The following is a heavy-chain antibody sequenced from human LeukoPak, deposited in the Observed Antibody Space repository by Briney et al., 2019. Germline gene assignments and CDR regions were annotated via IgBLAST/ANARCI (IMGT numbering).Heavy chain of an antibody. Sequence: GGSLRLPLSASGFTVIRTYTGSARHAPGKGLEWVSVIYSGGSTYYADSVKGRFTISRDNSKNTLYLQMNSLRAEDTAVYFCGRAAALNYYFYYIDFWGKGTTVTVS. CDR3: GRAAALNYYFYYIDF. V-gene: IGHV3-53*01. CDR2: IYSGGST. D-gene: IGHD6-25*01. J-gene: IGHJ6*03. CDR1: GFTVIRTY.